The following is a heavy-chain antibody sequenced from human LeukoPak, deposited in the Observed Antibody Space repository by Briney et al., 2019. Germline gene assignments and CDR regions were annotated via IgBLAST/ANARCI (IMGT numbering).Heavy chain of an antibody. CDR3: ARGPTISETGYFDY. V-gene: IGHV4-34*01. J-gene: IGHJ4*03. D-gene: IGHD1-1*01. CDR2: INHRGDT. CDR1: GGSFSAYY. Sequence: SETLSLTCAVYGGSFSAYYWSWLRPSPGKGLEWIAEINHRGDTNYNPYVKSRVSISVDTSKNQFSLKVTSLTAADTAVYYCARGPTISETGYFDYWGQGTLVTVSS.